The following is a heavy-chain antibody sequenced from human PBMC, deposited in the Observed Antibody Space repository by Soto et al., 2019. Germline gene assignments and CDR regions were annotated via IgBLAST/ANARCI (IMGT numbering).Heavy chain of an antibody. CDR3: ARGSRRRYSGYGSPQGNAFDI. CDR2: IYYSGYT. CDR1: GGSISSSSDY. D-gene: IGHD5-12*01. V-gene: IGHV4-39*01. J-gene: IGHJ3*02. Sequence: SETLSLTYTVSGGSISSSSDYWGWIRQPPGKGLEWIGSIYYSGYTNYNPSLKSRVTISVDTSKNQFSLKLSSVTAADTAVYYCARGSRRRYSGYGSPQGNAFDIWGQGTMVTVSS.